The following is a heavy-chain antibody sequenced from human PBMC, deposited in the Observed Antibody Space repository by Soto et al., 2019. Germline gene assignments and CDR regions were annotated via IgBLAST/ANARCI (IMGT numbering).Heavy chain of an antibody. CDR2: IYPDDSDT. V-gene: IGHV5-51*01. J-gene: IGHJ4*02. Sequence: PGESLKISCNGSGYSFTSYWIGWVRKMPGKGLGWMGIIYPDDSDTRYSPSFQGQVTISADKSISTAYLQWSSLKASDTAMYYCARIAAAGLYYFDYWGQGTLVTVSS. D-gene: IGHD6-13*01. CDR1: GYSFTSYW. CDR3: ARIAAAGLYYFDY.